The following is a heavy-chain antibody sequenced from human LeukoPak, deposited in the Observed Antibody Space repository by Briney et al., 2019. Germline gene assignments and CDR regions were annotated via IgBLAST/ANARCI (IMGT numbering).Heavy chain of an antibody. V-gene: IGHV3-23*01. CDR1: GFTFSSYE. CDR3: ARSFRTDLEYYYNGLDV. CDR2: FSGSGDST. Sequence: GGSLRLSCAGSGFTFSSYEMTWVRQAPGKGLEWVSAFSGSGDSTYYADSVKGRFTISRDNSKNTLHLQMNSMRAEDTAVYYCARSFRTDLEYYYNGLDVWGQGTTVTVSS. D-gene: IGHD1-1*01. J-gene: IGHJ6*02.